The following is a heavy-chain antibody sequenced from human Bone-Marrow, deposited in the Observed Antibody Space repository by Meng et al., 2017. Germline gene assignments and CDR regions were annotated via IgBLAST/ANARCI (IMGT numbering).Heavy chain of an antibody. CDR3: ARTYGDYCFDY. D-gene: IGHD4-17*01. CDR2: IIPIFGTA. J-gene: IGHJ4*02. Sequence: QVQLVQSGGGVKKPGSSVKVSCKASGATFRSYAIGWVRQAPGQGLEWMGGIIPIFGTANYAQKFQGRVTITADESTSTAYMELSSLRSEDTAVYYCARTYGDYCFDYWGQGTLVTVSS. CDR1: GATFRSYA. V-gene: IGHV1-69*01.